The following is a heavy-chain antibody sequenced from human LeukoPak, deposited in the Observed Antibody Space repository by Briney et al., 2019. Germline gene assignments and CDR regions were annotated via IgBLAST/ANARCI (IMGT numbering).Heavy chain of an antibody. V-gene: IGHV3-48*01. CDR2: ISYSHVI. Sequence: GGSLRLSCAVSGFTFSSYSMNWVRQAPGKGLEWISYISYSHVIYYADSVKGRFTITRDNVNNSLYLQLNSLRAEDTAVYYCARRAGAYSHPYDYWGRGTLVTVSS. CDR3: ARRAGAYSHPYDY. CDR1: GFTFSSYS. D-gene: IGHD4/OR15-4a*01. J-gene: IGHJ4*02.